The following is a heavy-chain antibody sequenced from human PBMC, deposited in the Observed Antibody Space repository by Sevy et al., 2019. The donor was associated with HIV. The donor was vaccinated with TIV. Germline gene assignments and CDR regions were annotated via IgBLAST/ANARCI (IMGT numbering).Heavy chain of an antibody. CDR1: AFTFSNDW. D-gene: IGHD3-16*01. Sequence: GGSLRLSCVASAFTFSNDWMTWVRQAPGKGLEWVGHIRSATDGGTTDYAEPVKGRFNISRHESKNTVYLEMNILKIEDTGVYFCATLCGNYWGDWLDPWGQGTLVTVSS. V-gene: IGHV3-15*07. CDR3: ATLCGNYWGDWLDP. CDR2: IRSATDGGTT. J-gene: IGHJ5*02.